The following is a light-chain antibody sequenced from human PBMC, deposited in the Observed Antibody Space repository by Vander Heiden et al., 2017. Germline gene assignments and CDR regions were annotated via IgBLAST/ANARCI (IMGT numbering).Light chain of an antibody. V-gene: IGKV2-28*01. Sequence: DIVMTQSPLSLPVTPGEPASISCRSSQSLLHSNGYNYLDWYLQKPVQSPQLLIYLGSNRASRVPDRFSGSGSGTDFTLKISRVEAEDVGVYYCRQALQTDSTFGHGTKVDIK. CDR3: RQALQTDST. J-gene: IGKJ3*01. CDR1: QSLLHSNGYNY. CDR2: LGS.